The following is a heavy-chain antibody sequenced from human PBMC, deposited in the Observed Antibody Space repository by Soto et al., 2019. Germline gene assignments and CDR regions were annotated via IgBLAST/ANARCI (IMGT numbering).Heavy chain of an antibody. D-gene: IGHD2-2*01. J-gene: IGHJ3*02. V-gene: IGHV1-69*02. CDR1: GGTFSSYT. Sequence: QVQLVQSGAEVKKPGSSVKVSCKASGGTFSSYTISWVRQAPGQGLEWMGRIIPILGLANYAQRFQGRVTITADKSTSTAYMELSSLRSEDTAVYYCARASRLGYCSSSSCYYALDIWGQGTMVTVSS. CDR3: ARASRLGYCSSSSCYYALDI. CDR2: IIPILGLA.